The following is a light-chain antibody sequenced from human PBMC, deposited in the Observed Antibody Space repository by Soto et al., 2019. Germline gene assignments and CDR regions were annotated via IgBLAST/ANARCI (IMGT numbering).Light chain of an antibody. CDR3: QHYGSSPPMYT. Sequence: EIVLTQSPGTLSLSPGERATLSCRASQSVSSSLLAWYQQRPGQAPRLLIYGASTRATGIPDRFSGSGSGTDFTLSISRREPEDFAVYHCQHYGSSPPMYTFGQGTKLEIK. V-gene: IGKV3-20*01. J-gene: IGKJ2*01. CDR1: QSVSSSL. CDR2: GAS.